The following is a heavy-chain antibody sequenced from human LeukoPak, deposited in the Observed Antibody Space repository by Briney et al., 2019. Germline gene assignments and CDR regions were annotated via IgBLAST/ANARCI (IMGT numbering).Heavy chain of an antibody. CDR3: ARGLGYSSSTSCYNWFDP. V-gene: IGHV4-34*01. J-gene: IGHJ5*02. Sequence: RSSETLSLTCAVYGGSFSGYYWSWIRQPPGKGLEWIGEINHSGSTNYNPSLKSRVTISVDTSKNQFSLKLSSVTAADTAVYYCARGLGYSSSTSCYNWFDPWGQGTLVTVSS. CDR1: GGSFSGYY. D-gene: IGHD2-2*01. CDR2: INHSGST.